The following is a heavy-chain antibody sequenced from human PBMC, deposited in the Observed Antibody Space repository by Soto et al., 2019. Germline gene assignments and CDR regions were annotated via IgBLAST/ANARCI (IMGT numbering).Heavy chain of an antibody. V-gene: IGHV3-7*03. Sequence: GGSLRLSCAASGFTFSDYWMSWVRQAPGKGPEWVSNINFDGSVKQYVYSVRVRFTISRDNSRNSLFLQMNSLRDGDTAVYYCVKDGGYCSSTTCYSTLNHYFHXWGQVTLVTVSX. CDR1: GFTFSDYW. J-gene: IGHJ1*01. CDR2: INFDGSVK. D-gene: IGHD2-2*01. CDR3: VKDGGYCSSTTCYSTLNHYFHX.